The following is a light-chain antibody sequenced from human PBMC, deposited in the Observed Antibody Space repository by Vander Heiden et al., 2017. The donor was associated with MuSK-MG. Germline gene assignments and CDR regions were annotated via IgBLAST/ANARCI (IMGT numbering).Light chain of an antibody. J-gene: IGLJ2*01. V-gene: IGLV3-1*01. CDR2: QDS. Sequence: SYELTQPPSVSVSPGQTASIPCSGDKLGDKYACWYQQKPGQSPVLVIYQDSKRPSGIPERFSGSNSGNTATLTISGTQAMDEADYYCQAWDSSTAWVFGGGTKLTVL. CDR1: KLGDKY. CDR3: QAWDSSTAWV.